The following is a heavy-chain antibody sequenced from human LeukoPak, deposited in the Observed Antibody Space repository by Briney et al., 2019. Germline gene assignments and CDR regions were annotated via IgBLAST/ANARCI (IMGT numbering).Heavy chain of an antibody. Sequence: ASVKVSCKASGYTFTGYYMHWVRQAPGQGLEWMGWINPNSGGTNYAQKFQGRVTMTRDTSISTAYMELSRLRSDDTAVYYCARDIYGGKPYYFDYWGQGTLVTVSS. CDR1: GYTFTGYY. V-gene: IGHV1-2*02. CDR2: INPNSGGT. D-gene: IGHD4-23*01. CDR3: ARDIYGGKPYYFDY. J-gene: IGHJ4*02.